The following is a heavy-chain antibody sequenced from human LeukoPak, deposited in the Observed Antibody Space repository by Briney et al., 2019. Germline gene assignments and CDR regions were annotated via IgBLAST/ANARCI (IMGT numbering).Heavy chain of an antibody. CDR3: ARIIAAAGPYYFDY. CDR1: GFTFSSYS. CDR2: ISSSSSYI. Sequence: PGGSRRLSCAASGFTFSSYSMNGVRKAPGRGLEGVSSISSSSSYIYYADSVKGRFTISRDNAKNSLYLQMNSLRAEDTAVYYCARIIAAAGPYYFDYWGQGTLVTVSS. D-gene: IGHD6-13*01. J-gene: IGHJ4*02. V-gene: IGHV3-21*01.